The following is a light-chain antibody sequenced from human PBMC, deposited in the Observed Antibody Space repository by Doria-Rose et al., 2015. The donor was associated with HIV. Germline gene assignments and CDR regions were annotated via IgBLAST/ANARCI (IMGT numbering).Light chain of an antibody. CDR3: HQYGTSWT. CDR1: QRFSSTY. V-gene: IGKV3-20*01. Sequence: LTQSPGTLSLSPGERATLSCRASQRFSSTYLAWYQQNPGQAPSLLIYDGSTRATGIPDRFSASGSGTDFTLTINRLEPEDFALYYCHQYGTSWTFGQGTKVEI. J-gene: IGKJ1*01. CDR2: DGS.